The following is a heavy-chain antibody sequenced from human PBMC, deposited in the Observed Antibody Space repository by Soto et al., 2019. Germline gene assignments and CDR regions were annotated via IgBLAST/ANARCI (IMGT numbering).Heavy chain of an antibody. CDR3: GRMGGIVATIYYYYYMDV. Sequence: PGGSLRLSCAASGFTVSSNFMSWVRQAPGEGLEWVSVIYTGGNTYYADSVKGRFTISRDNSKNTVYLQMNSLRAEDTAVYYCGRMGGIVATIYYYYYMDVWGKGTTVTVSS. D-gene: IGHD5-12*01. V-gene: IGHV3-53*05. CDR2: IYTGGNT. CDR1: GFTVSSNF. J-gene: IGHJ6*03.